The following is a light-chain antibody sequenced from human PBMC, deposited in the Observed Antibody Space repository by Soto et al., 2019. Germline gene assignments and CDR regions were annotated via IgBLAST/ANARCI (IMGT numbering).Light chain of an antibody. J-gene: IGKJ3*01. CDR1: QSISGY. CDR3: QQCYSTPFT. CDR2: AAS. Sequence: DIQMTQSPSSLSASVGDRVTITCRASQSISGYLNWYQQKPGKAPKLLIYAASSLQSGDPSRFSGSGSGTEFTLTISSLQPEDFATYYYQQCYSTPFTFGHGKKVDIK. V-gene: IGKV1-39*01.